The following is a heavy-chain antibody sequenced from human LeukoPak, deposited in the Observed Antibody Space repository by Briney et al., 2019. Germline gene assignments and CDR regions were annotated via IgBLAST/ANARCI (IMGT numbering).Heavy chain of an antibody. CDR1: GGSISSSSYY. V-gene: IGHV4-39*07. J-gene: IGHJ4*02. CDR3: AREGWDILVATIHRPFDY. CDR2: IYYSGST. Sequence: PSETLSLTCTVSGGSISSSSYYWGWIRQPPGKGLEWIGSIYYSGSTYYNPSLKSRVTISVDTSKNQFSLKLSSVTAADTAVYYCAREGWDILVATIHRPFDYWGQGTLVTVSS. D-gene: IGHD5-12*01.